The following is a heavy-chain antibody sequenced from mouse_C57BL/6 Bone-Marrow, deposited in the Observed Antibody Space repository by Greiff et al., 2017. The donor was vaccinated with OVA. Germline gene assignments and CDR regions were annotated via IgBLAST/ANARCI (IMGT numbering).Heavy chain of an antibody. CDR3: TRRTCYGSSLDY. D-gene: IGHD1-1*01. J-gene: IGHJ2*01. V-gene: IGHV1-15*01. CDR2: IDPETGGT. Sequence: VQLQQSGAELVRPGASVTLSCKASGYTFTDYEMHWVKQTPVHGLEWIGAIDPETGGTAYNQKFKGKAILTADKSSSTAYMELRSLTSEDSAVYYCTRRTCYGSSLDYWGQGTTLTVSS. CDR1: GYTFTDYE.